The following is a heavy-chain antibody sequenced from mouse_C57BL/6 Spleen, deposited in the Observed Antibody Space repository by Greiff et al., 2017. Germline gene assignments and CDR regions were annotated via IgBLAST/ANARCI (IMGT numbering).Heavy chain of an antibody. D-gene: IGHD2-5*01. J-gene: IGHJ4*01. CDR2: IYPGSGST. CDR3: ARRYSNYVGAMDD. CDR1: GYTFTSYW. Sequence: QVQLKQPGAELVKPGASVKMSCKASGYTFTSYWITWVKQRPGQGLEWIGDIYPGSGSTNYNEKFQSKATLTVDTSSSTAYMQLSSLTSEDSAVYYCARRYSNYVGAMDDWGQGTSVTVSS. V-gene: IGHV1-55*01.